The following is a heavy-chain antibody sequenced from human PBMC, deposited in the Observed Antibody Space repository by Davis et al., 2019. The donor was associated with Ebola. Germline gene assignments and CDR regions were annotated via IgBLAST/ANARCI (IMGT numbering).Heavy chain of an antibody. J-gene: IGHJ6*02. V-gene: IGHV3-30*04. CDR1: GFTFSSYA. CDR2: ISYDGSNK. CDR3: ARDRYCSGGSCYLYYGMDV. D-gene: IGHD2-15*01. Sequence: GGSLRLSCAASGFTFSSYAMHWVRQAPGKGLEWVAVISYDGSNKYYADSVKGRFTISRDNSKNTLYLQMNSLRAEDTAVYYCARDRYCSGGSCYLYYGMDVWGQGTTVTVSS.